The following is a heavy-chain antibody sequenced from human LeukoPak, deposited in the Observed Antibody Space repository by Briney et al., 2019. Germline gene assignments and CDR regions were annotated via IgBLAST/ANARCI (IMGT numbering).Heavy chain of an antibody. J-gene: IGHJ4*02. CDR1: GYTFTCYG. Sequence: ASVKVSCKASGYTFTCYGISWVRQAPRQGLEWMGWISAYNGNTNYAQKLQGRVTMTTDTSTSTAYMEMRSLRSDDTAVYYCARDTTARFSSWYGYWGQGTLVTVSS. CDR2: ISAYNGNT. CDR3: ARDTTARFSSWYGY. V-gene: IGHV1-18*01. D-gene: IGHD6-13*01.